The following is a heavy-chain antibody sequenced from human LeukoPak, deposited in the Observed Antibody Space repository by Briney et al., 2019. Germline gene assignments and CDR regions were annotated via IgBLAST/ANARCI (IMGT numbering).Heavy chain of an antibody. Sequence: SETLSLTCAVYGGSFSGYYWSWLRQPPGKGLEWIGEINHSGSTNYNPSLKSRVTISVDTSKNQFSLKLSSVTAADTAVYYCARGGRLRFYYYYMDVWGKGTTVTVSS. CDR3: ARGGRLRFYYYYMDV. CDR1: GGSFSGYY. J-gene: IGHJ6*03. V-gene: IGHV4-34*01. CDR2: INHSGST. D-gene: IGHD3-16*01.